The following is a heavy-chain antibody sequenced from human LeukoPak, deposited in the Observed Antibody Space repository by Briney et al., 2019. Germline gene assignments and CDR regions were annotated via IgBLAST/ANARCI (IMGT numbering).Heavy chain of an antibody. CDR3: ARDRSGSTWVY. CDR2: INPNSGGT. D-gene: IGHD3-10*01. Sequence: ASVKVSCTASGYTFTAYYMHWMRQAPGQGLEWMGWINPNSGGTNYAQKYQGRVTMTRDTSISTAYMELSSLRSDDTAIYYCARDRSGSTWVYWGQGTPVTVSS. CDR1: GYTFTAYY. V-gene: IGHV1-2*02. J-gene: IGHJ4*02.